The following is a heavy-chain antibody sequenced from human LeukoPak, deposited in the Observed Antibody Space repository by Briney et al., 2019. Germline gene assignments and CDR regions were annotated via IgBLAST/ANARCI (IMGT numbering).Heavy chain of an antibody. D-gene: IGHD5-24*01. J-gene: IGHJ4*01. Sequence: KPSETLSLTCTVSGGSISSHYWSWIRQPPGKGLEWIGYIYYSGSTNYNPSLKSRVTISVDTSKNQFSLKLSSVTAADTGVYYCASQGRDGYNFDYWGHGTLVTVSS. CDR1: GGSISSHY. CDR2: IYYSGST. V-gene: IGHV4-59*11. CDR3: ASQGRDGYNFDY.